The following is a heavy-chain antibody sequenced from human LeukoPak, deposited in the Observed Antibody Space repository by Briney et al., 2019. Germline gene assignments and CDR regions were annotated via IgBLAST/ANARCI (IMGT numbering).Heavy chain of an antibody. V-gene: IGHV4-4*02. D-gene: IGHD5-18*01. Sequence: PSGTLSLTCAVSGGSISSNWWSWVRQPPGKGLEWIGEIEDRGNTNYNPSLKSRVTISVDKSKNQFSLKLSSLTAADTAVYYCARGAAGYSYGWGQGTLVTVSS. CDR2: IEDRGNT. J-gene: IGHJ4*02. CDR3: ARGAAGYSYG. CDR1: GGSISSNW.